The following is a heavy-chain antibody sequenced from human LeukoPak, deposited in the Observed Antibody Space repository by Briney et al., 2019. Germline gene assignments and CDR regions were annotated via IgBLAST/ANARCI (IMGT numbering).Heavy chain of an antibody. CDR2: IYYSGST. V-gene: IGHV4-59*01. J-gene: IGHJ4*02. Sequence: PSETLSLTCTVSGGSIGTFYWSWIRQPPGKGLEWIGYIYYSGSTKYNPSLKSRVTISVDTSKNQFSLKLKYVTAADTAVYYCARGIYSSGYYYYFDYWGQGTLVTVSS. CDR3: ARGIYSSGYYYYFDY. CDR1: GGSIGTFY. D-gene: IGHD3-22*01.